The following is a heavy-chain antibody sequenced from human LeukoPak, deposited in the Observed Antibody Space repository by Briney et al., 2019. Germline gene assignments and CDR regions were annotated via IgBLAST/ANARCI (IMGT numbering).Heavy chain of an antibody. CDR3: AKTLEWLSDLDY. CDR1: GFTFSSYG. J-gene: IGHJ4*02. CDR2: IRYDGSNK. V-gene: IGHV3-30*02. Sequence: AGGSLRLSCAASGFTFSSYGMHWVRQAPGEGVVGGAFIRYDGSNKYYGDSVKGRFTISRDNSKNTLYLQMNSLRAEHTAVYYCAKTLEWLSDLDYWGQGTLVTVSS. D-gene: IGHD3-3*01.